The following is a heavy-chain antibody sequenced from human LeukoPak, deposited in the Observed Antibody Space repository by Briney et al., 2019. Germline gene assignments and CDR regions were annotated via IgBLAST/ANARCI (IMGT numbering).Heavy chain of an antibody. Sequence: PSETLSLTCTVSSGSISSNYWSWVRQPPGKGLEWIGYIYYSGSTNYNPSLKSRFTISVDTSKKEFSLKLSSVTAADTAVYYCARHGAVAGRGGYYFDYWGQGTLVTVSS. CDR3: ARHGAVAGRGGYYFDY. V-gene: IGHV4-59*08. CDR1: SGSISSNY. CDR2: IYYSGST. J-gene: IGHJ4*02. D-gene: IGHD6-19*01.